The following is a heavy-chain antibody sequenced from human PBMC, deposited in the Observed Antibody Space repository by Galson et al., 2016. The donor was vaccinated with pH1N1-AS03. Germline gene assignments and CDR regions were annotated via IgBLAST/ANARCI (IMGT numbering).Heavy chain of an antibody. CDR3: AKASAAAGTRTFDY. CDR2: ISNSGGTT. D-gene: IGHD6-13*01. Sequence: SLRLSCAASGFTFSSYAMNWVRQAPGKGLEWVSAISNSGGTTYYADSVKGRFTISRDNSKNTLYLQMNSLRAEDTGVYYCAKASAAAGTRTFDYWGQGTLVTVSS. J-gene: IGHJ4*02. CDR1: GFTFSSYA. V-gene: IGHV3-23*01.